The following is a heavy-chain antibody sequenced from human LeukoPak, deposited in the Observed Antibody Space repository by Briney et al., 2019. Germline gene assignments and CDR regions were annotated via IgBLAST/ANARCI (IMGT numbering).Heavy chain of an antibody. CDR1: GGSFSGYY. CDR3: ATRGGGTFDY. J-gene: IGHJ4*02. Sequence: SETLSLTCAVYGGSFSGYYWSWIRQPPGKGLEWIGEINHSGSTNYNPSLKSRVTISVDTSKNQFSLKLSSVTAADTAVYYCATRGGGTFDYWGLGTLVTVSS. CDR2: INHSGST. V-gene: IGHV4-34*01. D-gene: IGHD3-16*01.